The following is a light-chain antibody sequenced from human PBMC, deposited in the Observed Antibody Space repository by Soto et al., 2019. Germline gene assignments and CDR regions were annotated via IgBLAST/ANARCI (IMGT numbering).Light chain of an antibody. V-gene: IGLV2-8*01. CDR1: KNDVGFYDF. CDR3: KSHAGSNTYV. Sequence: QSVLTQPPSASGSPGQSVTISCTGTKNDVGFYDFVSWYQHHPGKAPRLIIYEVVQRPSGVPDRFSGSKSGNTASLTVSGLQAADDADYFCKSHAGSNTYVSRSGTKVTV. CDR2: EVV. J-gene: IGLJ1*01.